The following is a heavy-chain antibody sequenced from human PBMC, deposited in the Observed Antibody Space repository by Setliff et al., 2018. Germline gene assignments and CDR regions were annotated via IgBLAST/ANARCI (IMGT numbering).Heavy chain of an antibody. V-gene: IGHV3-23*01. D-gene: IGHD2-15*01. CDR2: ISGDSVSI. CDR1: GFTFSTYS. CDR3: ARTCSGSGCYAGLES. Sequence: LRLSCAASGFTFSTYSMSWARQAPGKGLEWVSAISGDSVSIYYADSVRGRFTISRDNSKNTLYLQMNSLRPEDTAVYYCARTCSGSGCYAGLESWGQGTPVTVSS. J-gene: IGHJ4*02.